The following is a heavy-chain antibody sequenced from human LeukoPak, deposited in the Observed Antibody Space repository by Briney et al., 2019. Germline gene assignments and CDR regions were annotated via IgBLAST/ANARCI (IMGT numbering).Heavy chain of an antibody. CDR1: GGSFSGYY. CDR2: INHSGST. D-gene: IGHD6-19*01. CDR3: ARVSSSGYYFDY. V-gene: IGHV4-34*01. J-gene: IGHJ4*02. Sequence: SETLSLTCAVYGGSFSGYYWSWIRQPPGKGLEWIGEINHSGSTNYNPSLKSRVTISVDTSKNQFSLKLSSVTAADTAAYYCARVSSSGYYFDYWGQGTLVTVSS.